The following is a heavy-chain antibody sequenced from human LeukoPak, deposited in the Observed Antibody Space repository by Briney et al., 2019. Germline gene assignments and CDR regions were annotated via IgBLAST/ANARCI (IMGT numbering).Heavy chain of an antibody. CDR3: AKDPYSSGYTYFDY. Sequence: PGGSLRLSCAVSGFTFSDQYMSWIRQAPGKGLEYLSYISGSGSDISYADSVKGRFTISRDNAKNSLYLQMNSLGAEDTAVYYCAKDPYSSGYTYFDYWGQGTLVTVSS. CDR2: ISGSGSDI. J-gene: IGHJ4*02. CDR1: GFTFSDQY. V-gene: IGHV3-11*01. D-gene: IGHD6-19*01.